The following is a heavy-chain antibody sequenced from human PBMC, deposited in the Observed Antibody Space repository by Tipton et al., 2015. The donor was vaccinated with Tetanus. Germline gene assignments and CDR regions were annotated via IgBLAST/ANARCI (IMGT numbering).Heavy chain of an antibody. CDR3: ARDRGFTTYNYFDP. D-gene: IGHD5-24*01. J-gene: IGHJ5*02. CDR1: GGSFSGYY. V-gene: IGHV4-34*01. CDR2: INPSGST. Sequence: TLSLTCAVYGGSFSGYYWTWIRQPPVKGLEWIGEINPSGSTNYNPSLKSRVIISVDTSKNQFSLNLRSVTAADTAVYYCARDRGFTTYNYFDPWGQGTLVTVSS.